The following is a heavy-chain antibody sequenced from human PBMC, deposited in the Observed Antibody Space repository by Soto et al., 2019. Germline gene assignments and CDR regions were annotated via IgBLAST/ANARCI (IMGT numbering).Heavy chain of an antibody. D-gene: IGHD5-18*01. CDR1: GGSISSGGYS. CDR2: IYHSGST. Sequence: SETLSLTCAVSGGSISSGGYSWSWIRQPPGKGLEWIGYIYHSGSTYYNPSLKSRVTISVDRSKNQFSLKLSSVTAADTAVYYCARAAAMELLGYWFDPWGQGTLVTVSS. J-gene: IGHJ5*02. V-gene: IGHV4-30-2*01. CDR3: ARAAAMELLGYWFDP.